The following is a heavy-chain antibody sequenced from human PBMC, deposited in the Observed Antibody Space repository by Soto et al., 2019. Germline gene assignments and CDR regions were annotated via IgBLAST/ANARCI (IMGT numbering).Heavy chain of an antibody. CDR1: GFTFSSYA. CDR2: VSGSGVST. J-gene: IGHJ4*02. Sequence: EVQLLESGGGLVQPGGSLRLSCAASGFTFSSYAMSWVRQAPGKGLEWVSTVSGSGVSTYYADSVKGRFTISRDNSKNKLYIQMNGLRAEDTAVYYCAKVSVDMVATTQWGTFDYWGQGTLVTVSS. CDR3: AKVSVDMVATTQWGTFDY. V-gene: IGHV3-23*01. D-gene: IGHD5-12*01.